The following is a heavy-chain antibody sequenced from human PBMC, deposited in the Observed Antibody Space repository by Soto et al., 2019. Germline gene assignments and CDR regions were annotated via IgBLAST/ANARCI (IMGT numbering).Heavy chain of an antibody. D-gene: IGHD1-1*01. CDR3: ARIRTGSLLLYLFDL. CDR2: INPNTGAT. Sequence: QVQLVQCGAEVKKPGASLNVSCRASGYTFADRYIHWVRQAPGQGVEWMGLINPNTGATHYSHRFQGRVSLTRDTSITTAYMELNSLTSDDTAVYFCARIRTGSLLLYLFDLWGQGTLVTVSS. CDR1: GYTFADRY. V-gene: IGHV1-2*06. J-gene: IGHJ4*02.